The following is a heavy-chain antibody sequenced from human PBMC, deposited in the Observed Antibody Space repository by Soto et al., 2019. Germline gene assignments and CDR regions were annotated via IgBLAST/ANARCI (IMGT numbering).Heavy chain of an antibody. Sequence: QVQLVESGGGVVQPGRSLRLSCAASGFTFSSYGMHWVRQAPGKGLEWVAVISYDGSNKYYADSVKGRFTISRDNSKNTLYLQMNSLRAEDTAVYYCAKGYSSSWTPYYFDYWGQGTLVTASS. D-gene: IGHD6-13*01. CDR3: AKGYSSSWTPYYFDY. J-gene: IGHJ4*02. V-gene: IGHV3-30*18. CDR2: ISYDGSNK. CDR1: GFTFSSYG.